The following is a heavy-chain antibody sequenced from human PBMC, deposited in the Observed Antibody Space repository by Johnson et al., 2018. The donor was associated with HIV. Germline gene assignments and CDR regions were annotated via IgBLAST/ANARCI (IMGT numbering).Heavy chain of an antibody. CDR3: ARAIAVAEGDAFDI. Sequence: VQLVESGGGLVQPGGSMRLSCAASGFTFSDYYMSWIRQAPGKGLEGVSYISSSGSTIYYADSVKGRFTISRDNAKNSLYLQMNSLRAEDTAVYYCARAIAVAEGDAFDIWGQGTMVTVSS. V-gene: IGHV3-11*04. CDR1: GFTFSDYY. D-gene: IGHD6-19*01. J-gene: IGHJ3*02. CDR2: ISSSGSTI.